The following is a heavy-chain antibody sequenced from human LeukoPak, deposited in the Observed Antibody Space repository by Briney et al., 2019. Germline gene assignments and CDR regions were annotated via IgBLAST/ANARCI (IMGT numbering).Heavy chain of an antibody. Sequence: ASVTVSCKASGYTFTVYNMHWVRQAPGQGLEWMGWINPNNGGTIYAQKFRGRVTMTRDTSISTAYMELSSLRSDDTAVYYCARPLNDYTFDYWGQGTLVTVSS. CDR2: INPNNGGT. J-gene: IGHJ4*02. D-gene: IGHD4-11*01. CDR1: GYTFTVYN. V-gene: IGHV1-2*02. CDR3: ARPLNDYTFDY.